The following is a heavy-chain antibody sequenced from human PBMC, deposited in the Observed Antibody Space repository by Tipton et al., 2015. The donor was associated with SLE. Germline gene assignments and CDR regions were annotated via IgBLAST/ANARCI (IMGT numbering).Heavy chain of an antibody. Sequence: LRLSCTVSGGSISSSSYYWGWIRQPPGTGLEWIGSVCYSGSTYYSPSLKSRVTISVDTSKNQFSLKLSSVTAADTAVYYCARGDSGTISPDAFDIWGQGTMVTVSS. CDR2: VCYSGST. CDR3: ARGDSGTISPDAFDI. V-gene: IGHV4-39*07. D-gene: IGHD5-12*01. J-gene: IGHJ3*02. CDR1: GGSISSSSYY.